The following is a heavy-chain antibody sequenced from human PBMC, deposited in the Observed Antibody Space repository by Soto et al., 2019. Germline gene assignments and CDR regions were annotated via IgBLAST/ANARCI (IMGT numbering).Heavy chain of an antibody. J-gene: IGHJ5*01. CDR3: AHTSKLLSYYDS. CDR1: GFSLNTAGVG. V-gene: IGHV2-5*02. D-gene: IGHD2-15*01. Sequence: GSGPTLVNPTQALSLTCAFSGFSLNTAGVGVGWIRQPPGKALEWLALIFWDDDERYSPSLRSRLTITKDTSKDQVVLTMTNMDPVDTGTFYCAHTSKLLSYYDSWGQGALVTVSS. CDR2: IFWDDDE.